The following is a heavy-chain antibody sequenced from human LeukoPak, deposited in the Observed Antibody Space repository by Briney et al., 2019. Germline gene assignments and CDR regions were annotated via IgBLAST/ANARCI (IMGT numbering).Heavy chain of an antibody. Sequence: SETLFLTCTVSGGSISSGGYYWSWIRQHPGKGLEWIGYIYYSGSTCYNPSLKSRVTISVDTSKNQFSLKLSSVTAADTAVYYCATGGSGSYKPRWFDPWGQGTLVTVSS. J-gene: IGHJ5*02. CDR1: GGSISSGGYY. D-gene: IGHD3-10*01. CDR3: ATGGSGSYKPRWFDP. V-gene: IGHV4-31*03. CDR2: IYYSGST.